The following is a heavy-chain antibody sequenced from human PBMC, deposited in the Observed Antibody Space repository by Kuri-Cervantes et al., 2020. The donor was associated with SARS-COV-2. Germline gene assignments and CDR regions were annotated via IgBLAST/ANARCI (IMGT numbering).Heavy chain of an antibody. J-gene: IGHJ4*02. Sequence: GESLKISCAASGFTFSSYAMSWVRQAPGKGLEWVSAISGSGGSTYYADPVKGRFTISRDNSKNTLYLQMNSLRAEDTAVYYCAKDLAYGDYAGDYWGQGTLVTVSS. CDR1: GFTFSSYA. V-gene: IGHV3-23*01. CDR3: AKDLAYGDYAGDY. D-gene: IGHD4-17*01. CDR2: ISGSGGST.